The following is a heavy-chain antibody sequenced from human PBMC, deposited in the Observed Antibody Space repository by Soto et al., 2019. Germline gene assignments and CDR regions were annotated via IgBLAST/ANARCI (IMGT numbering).Heavy chain of an antibody. V-gene: IGHV1-69*02. D-gene: IGHD1-26*01. CDR1: GGSFNTYT. CDR3: ARGASPLIDY. J-gene: IGHJ4*02. Sequence: GASLKVSCKTPGGSFNTYTLSWVRQAPGQGLEWMGRIIPVLGIPDYAQKFQGRVTITRDTSASTAYMEVSSLRSEDTAVYYCARGASPLIDYWGQGTLVTVSS. CDR2: IIPVLGIP.